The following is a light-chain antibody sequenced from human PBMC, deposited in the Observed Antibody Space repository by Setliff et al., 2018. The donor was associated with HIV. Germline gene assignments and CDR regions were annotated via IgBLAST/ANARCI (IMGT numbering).Light chain of an antibody. V-gene: IGLV1-44*01. Sequence: QSVLTQPPSASGTPGQKVTISCSGSSSNIGSNVVNWYQHVPGTAPELLVYSNNQRPSGVPDRFSGSKSGTSASLAISGLQSEDEADYYCAAWDDSLNGVVFGGGTKVTVL. CDR2: SNN. J-gene: IGLJ2*01. CDR1: SSNIGSNV. CDR3: AAWDDSLNGVV.